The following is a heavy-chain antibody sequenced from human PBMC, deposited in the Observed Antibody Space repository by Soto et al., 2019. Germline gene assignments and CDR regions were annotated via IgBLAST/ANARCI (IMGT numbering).Heavy chain of an antibody. Sequence: SGGSLRLSCVASGFTFSIYSRNRVRQAPGKGLEWVLYISSSSSTIYYADSVKGRFTISRDNSKNTLYLQMNSLRAEDTAVYYCARVGPYCSSTSCYPPVGYGMDVWGQGTTVTVSS. CDR2: ISSSSSTI. J-gene: IGHJ6*02. V-gene: IGHV3-48*01. CDR1: GFTFSIYS. CDR3: ARVGPYCSSTSCYPPVGYGMDV. D-gene: IGHD2-2*01.